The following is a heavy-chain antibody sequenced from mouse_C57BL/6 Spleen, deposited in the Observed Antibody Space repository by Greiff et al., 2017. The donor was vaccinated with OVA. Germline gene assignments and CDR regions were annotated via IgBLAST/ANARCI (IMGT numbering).Heavy chain of an antibody. D-gene: IGHD1-1*01. J-gene: IGHJ1*03. CDR3: ARYYYGSSEYFDV. V-gene: IGHV2-9-1*01. CDR2: IWPGGGT. CDR1: GFSLNSYA. Sequence: QVQLKESGPGLVAPSQSLSITCTVSGFSLNSYAISWVRQPPGKGLEWLGVIWPGGGTNYKSALKSRLSISKDNSKSQVFLKMNSLQTDDTARYYCARYYYGSSEYFDVWGTGTRVTVSS.